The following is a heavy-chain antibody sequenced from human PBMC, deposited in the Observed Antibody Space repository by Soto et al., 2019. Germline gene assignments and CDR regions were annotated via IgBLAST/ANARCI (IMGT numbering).Heavy chain of an antibody. CDR1: GGSISTVDYW. CDR2: IYDGGRT. D-gene: IGHD7-27*01. CDR3: ARGPSGDKVDS. J-gene: IGHJ4*02. Sequence: QVQLQESGPGLVKPSQTLSLTCTVSGGSISTVDYWWSWIRQSPDMGLEWIGHIYDGGRTYNNPSLESRVTMSDDTANSQLSLTLSAVSASDTAVYYCARGPSGDKVDSWVQGTMVTVSS. V-gene: IGHV4-30-4*01.